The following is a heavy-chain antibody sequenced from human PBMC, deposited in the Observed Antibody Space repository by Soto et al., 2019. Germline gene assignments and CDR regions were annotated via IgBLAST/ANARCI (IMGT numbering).Heavy chain of an antibody. V-gene: IGHV3-49*04. CDR1: GGTVSNNY. CDR2: IRSKANGGET. D-gene: IGHD5-12*01. CDR3: VRASDGYHFFLAF. Sequence: GGSLRLSWAASGGTVSNNYMSWVRQAPGKGLEWVGFIRSKANGGETQYAASVQGRFTISRDESKNIAYLEINSLKTEDTAVYYFVRASDGYHFFLAFRGQRTLVTVSS. J-gene: IGHJ4*01.